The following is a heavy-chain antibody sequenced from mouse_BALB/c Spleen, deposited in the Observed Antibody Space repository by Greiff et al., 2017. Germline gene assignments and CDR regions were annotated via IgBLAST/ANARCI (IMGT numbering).Heavy chain of an antibody. Sequence: EVKVVESGGGLVKPGGSLKLSCAASGFTFSSYAMSWVRQTPEKRLEWVATISSGGSYTYYPDSVKGRFTISRDNAKNTLYLQMSSLRSEDTAMYYCARLDSSVPDYWGQGTTLTVSS. V-gene: IGHV5-9-3*01. CDR3: ARLDSSVPDY. D-gene: IGHD3-2*01. CDR1: GFTFSSYA. CDR2: ISSGGSYT. J-gene: IGHJ2*01.